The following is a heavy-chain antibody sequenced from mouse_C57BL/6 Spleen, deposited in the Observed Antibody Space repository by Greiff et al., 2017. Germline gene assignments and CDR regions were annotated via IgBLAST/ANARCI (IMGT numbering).Heavy chain of an antibody. CDR1: AYAFSSSW. J-gene: IGHJ2*01. CDR3: APSYYFDY. Sequence: ESGPELVKPGASVQISCKASAYAFSSSWMVWVKQRPGKGLEWIGRIYPGDGDTNYNGKFKGKATLTADKSSSTAYMQLSSLTSEDSAVYFCAPSYYFDYWGQGTTHTVSS. V-gene: IGHV1-82*01. CDR2: IYPGDGDT.